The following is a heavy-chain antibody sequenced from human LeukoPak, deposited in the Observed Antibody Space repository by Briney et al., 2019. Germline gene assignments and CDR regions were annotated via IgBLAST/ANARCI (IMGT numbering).Heavy chain of an antibody. D-gene: IGHD6-13*01. CDR3: ARRRSWSKYYYGMDV. Sequence: ASVKVSCKASGYTFTSYDINWVRQATGQGLEWMGWMNPNSGNTGYAQKFQGRVTMTRNTSISTAYVELSSLRSEDTAVYYCARRRSWSKYYYGMDVWGQGTTVTVSS. CDR2: MNPNSGNT. J-gene: IGHJ6*02. V-gene: IGHV1-8*01. CDR1: GYTFTSYD.